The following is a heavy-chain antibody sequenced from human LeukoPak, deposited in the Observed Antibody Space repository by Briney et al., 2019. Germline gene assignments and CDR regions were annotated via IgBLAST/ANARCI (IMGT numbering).Heavy chain of an antibody. CDR3: ATTPGAFEF. Sequence: SETLSLTCTVSGGSISSSSHYWGWLRQPPGKGLEWIGSIYYSGSTYYNPSLKSRVTISVDTSKNQFSLKLTSVTAADTAVYYCATTPGAFEFWGQGTMVTVSS. J-gene: IGHJ3*01. V-gene: IGHV4-39*07. CDR1: GGSISSSSHY. CDR2: IYYSGST.